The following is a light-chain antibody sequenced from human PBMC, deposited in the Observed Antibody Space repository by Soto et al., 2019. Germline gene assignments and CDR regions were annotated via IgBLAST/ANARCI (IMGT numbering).Light chain of an antibody. CDR2: KVI. V-gene: IGLV2-14*01. CDR1: SRDIGTYNY. CDR3: SSYTSGTTLVV. J-gene: IGLJ1*01. Sequence: QSVLTQPASASGSPGQSITISCTGTSRDIGTYNYVSWYQQQPGRAPKLIIYKVINRPSGVSDRFSGSKSGNTASLTISGLQAEDEADYYCSSYTSGTTLVVFGTGTKVTVL.